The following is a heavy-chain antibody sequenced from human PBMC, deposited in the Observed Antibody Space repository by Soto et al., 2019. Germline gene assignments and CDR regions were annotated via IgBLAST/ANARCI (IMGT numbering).Heavy chain of an antibody. Sequence: SETLSLTCTVSGGSISSYYWSWIRQPPGKGLEWIGYIYYSGSTNYNPSPKSRVTISVDTSKNQFSLKLSSVTAADTAVYYCARQYSSGSYPRNRHFDYWGQGTLVTVSS. D-gene: IGHD1-26*01. CDR3: ARQYSSGSYPRNRHFDY. CDR1: GGSISSYY. CDR2: IYYSGST. J-gene: IGHJ4*02. V-gene: IGHV4-59*01.